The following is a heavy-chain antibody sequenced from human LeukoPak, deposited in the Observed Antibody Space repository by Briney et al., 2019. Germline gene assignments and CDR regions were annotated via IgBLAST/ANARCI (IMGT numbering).Heavy chain of an antibody. CDR2: IYYSGST. J-gene: IGHJ6*03. CDR3: AREHCSGGSCYSIYYYYYMDV. CDR1: GGSISSSCYY. D-gene: IGHD2-15*01. Sequence: PSETLSLTCTVSGGSISSSCYYWRWIRHPPGRGLEGRGSIYYSGSTYYNPSLKSRVTISVDTSKNQFSLKLSSVTAADTAVYYCAREHCSGGSCYSIYYYYYMDVWGKGTTVTVSS. V-gene: IGHV4-39*07.